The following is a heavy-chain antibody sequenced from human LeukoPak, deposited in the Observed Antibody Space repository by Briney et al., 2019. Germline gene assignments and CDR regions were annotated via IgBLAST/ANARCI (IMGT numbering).Heavy chain of an antibody. V-gene: IGHV3-7*03. Sequence: GGSLRLSCAASGFTFSSYWMSWVRQAPGKGLEWVANIKQDGSEKYYVDSVKGRFTISRDNSKNTLYLQMNSLRAEDTAVYYCAKPPHTTDQVGATAFDYWGQGTLVTVSS. J-gene: IGHJ4*02. D-gene: IGHD1-26*01. CDR3: AKPPHTTDQVGATAFDY. CDR1: GFTFSSYW. CDR2: IKQDGSEK.